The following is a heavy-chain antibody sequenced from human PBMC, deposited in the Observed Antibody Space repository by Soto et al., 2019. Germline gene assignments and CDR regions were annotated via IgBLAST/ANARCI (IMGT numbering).Heavy chain of an antibody. CDR2: IGTAGDT. V-gene: IGHV3-13*01. CDR3: ARGMMVEDCMDV. Sequence: GGSLRLSCAASGFTFSSYDMHWVRQATGKGLEWVSAIGTAGDTYYPGSVKGRFTISRENAKNSLYLQMNSLRAGDTAVYYCARGMMVEDCMDVWGQGTTVTVSS. CDR1: GFTFSSYD. D-gene: IGHD3-16*01. J-gene: IGHJ6*02.